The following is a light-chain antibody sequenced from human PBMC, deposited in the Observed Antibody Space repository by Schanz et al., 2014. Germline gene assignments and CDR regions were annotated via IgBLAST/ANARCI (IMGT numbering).Light chain of an antibody. Sequence: EIVLTQSPGTLSLSPGERATLSCRSSHSVSSYLAWYQQKPGQAPRLLIYDASNRAAGIPDRFTGSASGTEFTLTISRLEPEDFAFYYCQHRSYWRGTFGQGTKLEIK. CDR1: HSVSSY. V-gene: IGKV3-11*01. J-gene: IGKJ2*02. CDR3: QHRSYWRGT. CDR2: DAS.